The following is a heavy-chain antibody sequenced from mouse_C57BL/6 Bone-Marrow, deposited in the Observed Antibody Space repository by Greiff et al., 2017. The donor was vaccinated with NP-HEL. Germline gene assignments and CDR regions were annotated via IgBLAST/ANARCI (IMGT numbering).Heavy chain of an antibody. D-gene: IGHD2-4*01. CDR2: IDPENGDT. Sequence: VQLQQSGAELVRPGASVKLSCTASGFTIKDDYMHWVKQRPEQGLEWIGWIDPENGDTEYASKFQGKATITADTSSNTAYLQLSSLTSEDTAVYYCTTSCYDYGYYYAMDYWGQGTSVTVSS. J-gene: IGHJ4*01. V-gene: IGHV14-4*01. CDR1: GFTIKDDY. CDR3: TTSCYDYGYYYAMDY.